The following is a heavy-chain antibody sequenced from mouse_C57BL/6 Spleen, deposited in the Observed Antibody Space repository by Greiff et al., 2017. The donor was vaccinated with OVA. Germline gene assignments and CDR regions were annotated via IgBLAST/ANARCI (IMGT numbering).Heavy chain of an antibody. CDR2: IDPENGDT. V-gene: IGHV14-4*01. J-gene: IGHJ2*01. Sequence: VQLKESGAELVRPGASVKLSCTASGFNIKDDYMHWVKQRPEQGLEWIGWIDPENGDTESASKFQGKATITADTSSNTAYLQLSSLTSEDTAVYYCTTLAWGNYDYGGQGTTLTVSS. D-gene: IGHD2-1*01. CDR1: GFNIKDDY. CDR3: TTLAWGNYDY.